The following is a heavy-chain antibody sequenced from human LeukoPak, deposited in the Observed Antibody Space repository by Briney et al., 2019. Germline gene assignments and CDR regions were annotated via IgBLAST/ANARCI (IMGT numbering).Heavy chain of an antibody. CDR1: GDSVSSNRAA. CDR3: ARGETTDALGYDYHGMDV. V-gene: IGHV6-1*01. D-gene: IGHD4-11*01. Sequence: SQTLSLTCAISGDSVSSNRAAWNWIRQSPSGGLEWLGRTYYRSKWYNDYGISVKSRITINPDTSRNQCSLQLNSVTPEDTAVYYCARGETTDALGYDYHGMDVWGQGTTVTVSS. J-gene: IGHJ6*02. CDR2: TYYRSKWYN.